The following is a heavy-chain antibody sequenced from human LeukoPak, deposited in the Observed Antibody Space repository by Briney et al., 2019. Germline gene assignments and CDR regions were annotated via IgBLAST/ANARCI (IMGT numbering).Heavy chain of an antibody. J-gene: IGHJ4*02. Sequence: ASVKVSCKASGYTFTSYAMHWVRQAPGQRLEWMGWINAGNGNTKYSQNFQGRVTITRDTSASTAYMELSSLRSEDTAVYYCARDFGVAAAGKNQFDYWGQGTLVTVSS. D-gene: IGHD6-13*01. CDR3: ARDFGVAAAGKNQFDY. CDR1: GYTFTSYA. V-gene: IGHV1-3*01. CDR2: INAGNGNT.